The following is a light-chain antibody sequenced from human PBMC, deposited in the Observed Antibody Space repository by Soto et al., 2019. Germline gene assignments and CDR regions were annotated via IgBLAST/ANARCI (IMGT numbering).Light chain of an antibody. CDR2: GAS. V-gene: IGKV1-5*01. CDR1: QSISNW. J-gene: IGKJ5*01. CDR3: QQLNSYPIT. Sequence: DIQMTQSPSTLPASVGDRVTITCRASQSISNWLAWYQQKPGKAPKLLIYGASTLQSGVPSRFSGRGSGTDFTLTIGSLQPEDFATYYCQQLNSYPITFGQGTRLEIK.